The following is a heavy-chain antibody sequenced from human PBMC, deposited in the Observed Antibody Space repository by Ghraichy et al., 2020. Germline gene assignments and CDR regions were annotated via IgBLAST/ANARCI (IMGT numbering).Heavy chain of an antibody. V-gene: IGHV3-7*01. CDR1: GLTFNSYW. Sequence: LSLTCAASGLTFNSYWMNWVRQAPGKGLEWVVDIKQDGSEKYYVNSVKGRFSISRDNAKNSGYLQMNGLRVEDTAGYYCGSARYWGSNYLDNWGQEPWSSSL. CDR2: IKQDGSEK. CDR3: GSARYWGSNYLDN. D-gene: IGHD3-16*01. J-gene: IGHJ4*01.